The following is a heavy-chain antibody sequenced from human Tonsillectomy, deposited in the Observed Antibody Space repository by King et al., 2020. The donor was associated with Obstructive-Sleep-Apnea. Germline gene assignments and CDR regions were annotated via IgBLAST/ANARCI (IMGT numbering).Heavy chain of an antibody. CDR1: GFTFSSYA. CDR3: AREHGRYSSSFSAYFDY. D-gene: IGHD6-13*01. V-gene: IGHV3-30*04. J-gene: IGHJ4*02. Sequence: VQLVESGGGVVQPGRSLRLSCAASGFTFSSYAMHWVRQAPGKGLEWVAVISYDGSNKYYADFVKGRFTISRDNSKNTLYLQMNSLRAEDTAVYYCAREHGRYSSSFSAYFDYWGQETLVTVSS. CDR2: ISYDGSNK.